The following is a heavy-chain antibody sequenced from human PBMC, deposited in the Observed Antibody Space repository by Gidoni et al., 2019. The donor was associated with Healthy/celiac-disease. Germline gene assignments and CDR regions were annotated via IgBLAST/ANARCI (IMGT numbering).Heavy chain of an antibody. CDR2: ISWNSGSI. CDR3: AKDIEWEPRAGAFDI. J-gene: IGHJ3*02. D-gene: IGHD1-26*01. V-gene: IGHV3-9*01. CDR1: GFTFDDYA. Sequence: EVQLVESGGGLVQPGRSLRLSCAASGFTFDDYAMNWVRQAPGKGLEWVSGISWNSGSIGYADSVKGRVTISRDNAKNSLYLQMNSLRAEDTAWYYCAKDIEWEPRAGAFDIWGQGTMVTVSS.